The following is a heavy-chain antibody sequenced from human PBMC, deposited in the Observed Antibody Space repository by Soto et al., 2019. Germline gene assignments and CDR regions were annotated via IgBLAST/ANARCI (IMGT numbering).Heavy chain of an antibody. CDR1: GGSISSGDYY. CDR3: ARDRALLWFGEARGQD. Sequence: SETLSLTCTVSGGSISSGDYYWSWIRQPPGKGLEWIGYIYYSGSTYYNPSLKSRVTISVDTSKNQFSLKLSSVTAADTAVYYCARDRALLWFGEARGQDWGQGTLVTVSS. J-gene: IGHJ4*02. CDR2: IYYSGST. V-gene: IGHV4-30-4*01. D-gene: IGHD3-10*01.